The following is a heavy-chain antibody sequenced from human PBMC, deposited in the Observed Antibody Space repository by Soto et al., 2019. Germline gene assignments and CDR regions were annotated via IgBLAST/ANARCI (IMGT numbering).Heavy chain of an antibody. Sequence: SETVSLTCTVSGGSISSYYWSWIRQPPGKGLEWIGYIYYSGSTNYNPSLKSRVTISVDTSKNQFSLKLSSVTAADTAVYYCARVSLGYYYGMDVWGQGTTVTVSS. CDR3: ARVSLGYYYGMDV. CDR1: GGSISSYY. J-gene: IGHJ6*02. V-gene: IGHV4-59*01. CDR2: IYYSGST.